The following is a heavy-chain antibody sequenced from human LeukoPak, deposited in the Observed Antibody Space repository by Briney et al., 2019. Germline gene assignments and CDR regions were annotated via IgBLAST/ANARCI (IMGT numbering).Heavy chain of an antibody. D-gene: IGHD3-9*01. J-gene: IGHJ4*02. V-gene: IGHV1-69*13. CDR3: AMTYYDILTGYYIGPASFDY. Sequence: SVKVSCKASGGTFSSYAISWVRQAPGQGLEWMGGIIPIFGTANYTQKFQGRVTITADESTSTAYMELSSLRSEDTAVYYCAMTYYDILTGYYIGPASFDYWGQGTLVTVSS. CDR2: IIPIFGTA. CDR1: GGTFSSYA.